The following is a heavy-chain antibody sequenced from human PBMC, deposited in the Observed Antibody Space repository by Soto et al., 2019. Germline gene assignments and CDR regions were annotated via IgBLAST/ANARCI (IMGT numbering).Heavy chain of an antibody. D-gene: IGHD2-2*02. V-gene: IGHV3-23*01. CDR2: ISGSGGGT. J-gene: IGHJ6*02. CDR3: SKNPAARPYYYYGMDV. CDR1: GFTFSSCA. Sequence: GGSLRLSCAASGFTFSSCAMSWVRQAPGKGLEWVSAISGSGGGTYYADSVKGQFTISRDNSKNTLFLQMNGLSADDTAVYFCSKNPAARPYYYYGMDVWGQGTTVTV.